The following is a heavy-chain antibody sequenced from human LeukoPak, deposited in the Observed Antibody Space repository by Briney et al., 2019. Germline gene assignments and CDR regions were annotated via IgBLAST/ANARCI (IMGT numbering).Heavy chain of an antibody. Sequence: PSETLSLTCTVSGGSISSSSYYWGWIRQPPGKGLEWIGSIYYSGSTYYNPSLKRRVTISVDTSKNQFSLKLSSVTDADTAVYYCARYSSGWYYWGQGTLVTVSS. CDR2: IYYSGST. D-gene: IGHD6-19*01. CDR1: GGSISSSSYY. CDR3: ARYSSGWYY. J-gene: IGHJ4*02. V-gene: IGHV4-39*01.